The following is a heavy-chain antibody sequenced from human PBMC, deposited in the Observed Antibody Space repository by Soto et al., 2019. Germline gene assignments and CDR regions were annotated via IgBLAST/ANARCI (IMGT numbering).Heavy chain of an antibody. CDR3: ASQHGDIVVVPAAIRGSGRTHPRYYYYMDV. CDR2: MNPNSGNT. V-gene: IGHV1-8*01. J-gene: IGHJ6*03. D-gene: IGHD2-2*02. CDR1: GYTFTSYD. Sequence: ASVKVSCKASGYTFTSYDINWVRQATGQGLEWMGWMNPNSGNTGYAQKFQGRVTMTRNTSISTAYMELSSLRSEDTAVYYCASQHGDIVVVPAAIRGSGRTHPRYYYYMDVWGKGTTVTVSS.